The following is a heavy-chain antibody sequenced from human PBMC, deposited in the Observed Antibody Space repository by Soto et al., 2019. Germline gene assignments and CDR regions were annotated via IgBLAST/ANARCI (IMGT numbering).Heavy chain of an antibody. Sequence: GGSLRLSCAASGFTFSSYSMNWVRQAPGKGLEWVSYISSSSSTIYYADSVKGRFTISRDNAKNSLYLQMNSLRAEDTAVYYCARDLGYYDYIWGSYRYTDAFDIWGQGTMVTVSS. D-gene: IGHD3-16*02. J-gene: IGHJ3*02. CDR1: GFTFSSYS. CDR2: ISSSSSTI. CDR3: ARDLGYYDYIWGSYRYTDAFDI. V-gene: IGHV3-48*01.